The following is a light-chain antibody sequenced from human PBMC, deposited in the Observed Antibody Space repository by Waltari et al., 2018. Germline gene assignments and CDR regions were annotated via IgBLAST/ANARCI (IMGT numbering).Light chain of an antibody. CDR2: DAS. CDR3: QQGYHAPLT. CDR1: QSISTN. J-gene: IGKJ3*01. V-gene: IGKV1-39*01. Sequence: DIQMTQSPSSLSASVGDRVTITCRASQSISTNLNWYQQKPGKAPNLLISDASNLQNGVPSRFSGSGSATDFILTISSLQSEDFATYYCQQGYHAPLTFGPGTTVDVK.